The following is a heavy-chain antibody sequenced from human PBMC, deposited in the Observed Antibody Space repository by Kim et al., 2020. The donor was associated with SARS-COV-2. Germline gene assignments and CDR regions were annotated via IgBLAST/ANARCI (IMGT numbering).Heavy chain of an antibody. V-gene: IGHV3-13*01. Sequence: GGSLRLSCAASGFTFSTYDMHWVRQGIGKGLEWVSAIDIAGDTFYAGSLKGRFTISRANAESSLYLQMNDLGVGDTAIYYCARAVDTATDAFDIWGQGT. J-gene: IGHJ3*02. CDR2: IDIAGDT. CDR1: GFTFSTYD. D-gene: IGHD5-18*01. CDR3: ARAVDTATDAFDI.